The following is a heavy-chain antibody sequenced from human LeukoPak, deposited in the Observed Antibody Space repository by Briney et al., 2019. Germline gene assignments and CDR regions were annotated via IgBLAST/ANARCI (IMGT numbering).Heavy chain of an antibody. V-gene: IGHV3-30*02. D-gene: IGHD6-13*01. CDR2: IRYDGSNK. CDR1: GFTFSSYG. J-gene: IGHJ4*02. CDR3: ARDYPPKQQRAQNTLLLTL. Sequence: PGGSLRLSCAASGFTFSSYGMHWVRQAPGKGLEWVAFIRYDGSNKYYADSVKGRFTISRDNSKNTLYLQMNSLRAEDTAVYYCARDYPPKQQRAQNTLLLTLWARETLVTVSS.